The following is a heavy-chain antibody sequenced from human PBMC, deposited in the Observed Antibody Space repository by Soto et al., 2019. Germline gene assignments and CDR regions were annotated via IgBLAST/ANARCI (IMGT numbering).Heavy chain of an antibody. CDR3: ARDSYAPHV. D-gene: IGHD4-17*01. Sequence: ASVKVSCKASGYTFTGYYIHWVRQAPGQGLEWMGWINPNSGGTNFAQKFQGRVTVTRDTSISTAYMELTSLRSDDTAVYYCARDSYAPHVWGQGTTVTVSS. CDR1: GYTFTGYY. V-gene: IGHV1-2*02. CDR2: INPNSGGT. J-gene: IGHJ6*02.